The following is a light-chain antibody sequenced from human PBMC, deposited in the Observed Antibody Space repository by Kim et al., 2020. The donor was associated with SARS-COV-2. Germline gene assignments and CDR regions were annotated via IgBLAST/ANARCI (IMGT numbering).Light chain of an antibody. Sequence: PGQTARITCGGHNIGSKSVHWYQQKPGQAPVLVIYYDSDRPSGIPERFSGSNSGNTATLTISRVEAGDEADYYCQVWDSSSDHVVFGGGTQLTVL. CDR3: QVWDSSSDHVV. V-gene: IGLV3-21*04. CDR1: NIGSKS. J-gene: IGLJ2*01. CDR2: YDS.